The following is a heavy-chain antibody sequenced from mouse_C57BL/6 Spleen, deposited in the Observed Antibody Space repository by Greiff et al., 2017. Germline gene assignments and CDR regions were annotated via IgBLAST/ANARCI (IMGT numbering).Heavy chain of an antibody. CDR1: GYTFTSYW. J-gene: IGHJ1*03. V-gene: IGHV1-64*01. Sequence: QVQLQQSGAELVKPGASVKLSCKASGYTFTSYWMHWVKQRPGQGLEWIGMIHPNSGSTNYNEKFKSKATLTVDKSSSTAYMQLSSLTSEDSAVYYWARDTTVVAPYFDVWGTGTTVTVSS. CDR2: IHPNSGST. D-gene: IGHD1-1*01. CDR3: ARDTTVVAPYFDV.